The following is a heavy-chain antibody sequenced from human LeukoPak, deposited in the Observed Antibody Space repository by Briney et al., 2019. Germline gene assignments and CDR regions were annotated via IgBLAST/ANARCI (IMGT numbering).Heavy chain of an antibody. CDR3: AKDREGLSSGYDLEYFDY. CDR1: GFTSSSYA. D-gene: IGHD5-12*01. Sequence: GASLRLSCAASGFTSSSYAMNWVRQAPGKGLEWVSAISRSGDTTYYADSVKGRFTISRDTSKNTLFLQMNSLRAEDTAVYYCAKDREGLSSGYDLEYFDYWGQGTLVTVSS. J-gene: IGHJ4*02. CDR2: ISRSGDTT. V-gene: IGHV3-23*01.